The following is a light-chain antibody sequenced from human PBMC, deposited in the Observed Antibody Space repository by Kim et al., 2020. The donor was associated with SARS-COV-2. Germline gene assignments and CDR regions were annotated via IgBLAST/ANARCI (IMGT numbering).Light chain of an antibody. CDR2: DVT. CDR3: SSYTSSNTWV. J-gene: IGLJ3*02. V-gene: IGLV2-14*04. Sequence: GQSITIACSGTSSYVGSNKYVSWYQQYPGKAPKFMIYDVTKRPSGVSNRFSGSKSGNTASLTISGLQAEDEADYYCSSYTSSNTWVFGGGTQLTVL. CDR1: SSYVGSNKY.